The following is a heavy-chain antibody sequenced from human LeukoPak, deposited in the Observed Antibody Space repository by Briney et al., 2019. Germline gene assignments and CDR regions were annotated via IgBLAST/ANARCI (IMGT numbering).Heavy chain of an antibody. V-gene: IGHV4-59*11. CDR1: ADSFSSHY. D-gene: IGHD4-17*01. CDR3: ARDLVTVTKGFDI. CDR2: ISYIGST. Sequence: SETLSLTCAVSADSFSSHYWTWIWHPPGKGQERIGYISYIGSTNYNPSLKSRVTISIDTSKNQFSLKLSSVTAADTAVYYCARDLVTVTKGFDIWGQGTLVSVSS. J-gene: IGHJ3*02.